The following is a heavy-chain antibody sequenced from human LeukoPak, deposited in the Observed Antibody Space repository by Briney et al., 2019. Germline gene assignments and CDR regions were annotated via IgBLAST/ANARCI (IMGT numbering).Heavy chain of an antibody. Sequence: ASVKVSCKTSGYSENFYGITWVRQVAGQGLEWMGWTSAQHGQTEYAPNSQDRVTMTTDTYTNTAYMELRSLRSDDTAVYYCAGSLGYCTSNVCYLKYWGQGTLVTVSS. J-gene: IGHJ4*02. CDR1: GYSENFYG. CDR3: AGSLGYCTSNVCYLKY. D-gene: IGHD2-8*01. V-gene: IGHV1-18*01. CDR2: TSAQHGQT.